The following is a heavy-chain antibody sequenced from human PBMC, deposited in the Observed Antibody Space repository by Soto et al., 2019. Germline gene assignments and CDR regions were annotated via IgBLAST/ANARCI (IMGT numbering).Heavy chain of an antibody. CDR3: AVEPWNRWCDY. Sequence: EVQLVESGGGLVQPGGSLRLSCAVSGLTFSTYWMHWVRQAPGKGLEWVSRINGDGTSTNYADSVKGRFTISRDNANNMLYLQMSSLRVEDTAVYYCAVEPWNRWCDYWGQGTLVTVSS. CDR1: GLTFSTYW. D-gene: IGHD1-1*01. V-gene: IGHV3-74*01. CDR2: INGDGTST. J-gene: IGHJ4*02.